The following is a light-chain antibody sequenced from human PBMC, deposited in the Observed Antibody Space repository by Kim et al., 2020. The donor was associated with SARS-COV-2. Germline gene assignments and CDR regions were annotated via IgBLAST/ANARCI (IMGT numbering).Light chain of an antibody. V-gene: IGLV2-23*02. Sequence: QSALTQPASVSGYPGQSITISCTGTNSDLGSYDFVSWYQQNPGKAPKLLIFEVSKRPSGVSDRFSGSKSGNTASLTISGLQAEDEADYYCCSYARSSSYVFGTGTKVTVL. J-gene: IGLJ1*01. CDR2: EVS. CDR1: NSDLGSYDF. CDR3: CSYARSSSYV.